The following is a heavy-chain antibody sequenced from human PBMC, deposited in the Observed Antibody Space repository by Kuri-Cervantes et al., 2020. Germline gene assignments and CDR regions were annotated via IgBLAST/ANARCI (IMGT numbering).Heavy chain of an antibody. J-gene: IGHJ4*02. Sequence: GESLKISCAASGFTFSSYGMHWVRQAPGKGLEWVAVISYDGNNNYYAESVKGRFTISRDYSKNTLYLQMNSLRDEDTAVYYCARDNAVEMYSSSWYTFDYWGQGTLVTVSS. D-gene: IGHD6-13*01. CDR1: GFTFSSYG. CDR2: ISYDGNNN. CDR3: ARDNAVEMYSSSWYTFDY. V-gene: IGHV3-30*03.